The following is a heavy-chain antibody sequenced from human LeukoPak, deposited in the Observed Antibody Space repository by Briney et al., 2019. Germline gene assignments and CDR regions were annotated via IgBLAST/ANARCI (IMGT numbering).Heavy chain of an antibody. V-gene: IGHV4-59*12. CDR2: IYYSGST. J-gene: IGHJ4*02. CDR1: GGSISSYY. CDR3: ARAFRGGYFDY. Sequence: SSETLSLTCTVSGGSISSYYWSWIRQPPGKGLEWIGYIYYSGSTNYNPSLKSRVTISVDTSKNQFSLKLSSVTAADTAVYYCARAFRGGYFDYWGQGTLVTVSS. D-gene: IGHD3-16*01.